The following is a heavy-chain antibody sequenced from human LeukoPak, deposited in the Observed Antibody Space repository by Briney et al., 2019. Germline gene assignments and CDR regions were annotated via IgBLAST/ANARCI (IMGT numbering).Heavy chain of an antibody. Sequence: GGSLRLSCTASGFTLGRHDMHWVRQTTGEGLEWVAALASGSQTFYAGSVKGRFTVSREDAKNSLYLQMNSLRAGDAAVYYCVREARGYHYTYFDYWGQGTLVTVSS. CDR1: GFTLGRHD. D-gene: IGHD5-18*01. V-gene: IGHV3-13*01. CDR2: LASGSQT. CDR3: VREARGYHYTYFDY. J-gene: IGHJ4*02.